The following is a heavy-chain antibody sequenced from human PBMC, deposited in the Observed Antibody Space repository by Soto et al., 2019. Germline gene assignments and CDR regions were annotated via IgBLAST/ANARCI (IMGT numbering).Heavy chain of an antibody. CDR2: ISAYNGNT. CDR1: GYTFTSYG. D-gene: IGHD3-10*01. CDR3: ARDGITMVRGVGYYGMDV. J-gene: IGHJ6*02. Sequence: ASVKVSCKASGYTFTSYGISWVRQAPGQGLEWMGWISAYNGNTNYAQKLQGRVTMTTDTSTRTAYMDLRSLRSDDTAVYDCARDGITMVRGVGYYGMDVWGQGTTVTVSS. V-gene: IGHV1-18*01.